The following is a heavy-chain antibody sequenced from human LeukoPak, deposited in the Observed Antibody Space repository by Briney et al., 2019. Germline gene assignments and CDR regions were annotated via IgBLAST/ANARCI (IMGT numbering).Heavy chain of an antibody. J-gene: IGHJ5*02. CDR2: IHYSGST. CDR3: AKRTIFGVHNWFDP. D-gene: IGHD3-3*01. CDR1: GGSVSSGSYY. Sequence: PSETLSLTCTVSGGSVSSGSYYWSWIRQPPGKGLEWIGYIHYSGSTNYNPSLKSRVTISVDTSKNQFSLKLSSVTAADTAVYYCAKRTIFGVHNWFDPWGQGTLVTVSS. V-gene: IGHV4-61*01.